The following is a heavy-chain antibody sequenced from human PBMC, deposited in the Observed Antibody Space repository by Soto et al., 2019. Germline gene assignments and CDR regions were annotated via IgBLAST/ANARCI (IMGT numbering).Heavy chain of an antibody. CDR3: ARQQATGYSYGTIGDYYYGMDV. CDR1: GGSISSVGYS. J-gene: IGHJ6*02. Sequence: SGTPALASAVSGGSISSVGYSGSLIRQPPGKGLEWIGYMYHSGSTYYNPSLKSRVTISVDTSKNQFSLKLSSVTAADTAVYYCARQQATGYSYGTIGDYYYGMDVWGQGSTVTVSS. CDR2: MYHSGST. D-gene: IGHD5-18*01. V-gene: IGHV4-30-2*03.